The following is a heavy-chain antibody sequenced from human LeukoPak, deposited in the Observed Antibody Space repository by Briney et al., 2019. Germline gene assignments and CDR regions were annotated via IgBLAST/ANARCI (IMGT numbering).Heavy chain of an antibody. Sequence: GGSLRLSCAASGFTFSSFAMSWVRQAPGKGLEWVSGISGSGGSTYYADSVKGRFTISRDNSKNTLHLQMDSLRAEDTAVYYCASSGYSGYELDYWGQGTLVTVSS. CDR1: GFTFSSFA. CDR3: ASSGYSGYELDY. D-gene: IGHD5-12*01. J-gene: IGHJ4*02. CDR2: ISGSGGST. V-gene: IGHV3-23*01.